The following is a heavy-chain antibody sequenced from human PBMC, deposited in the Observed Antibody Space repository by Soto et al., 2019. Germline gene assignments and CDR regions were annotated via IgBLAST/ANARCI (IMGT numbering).Heavy chain of an antibody. J-gene: IGHJ5*02. Sequence: GGSLRLSCAASGFTFDRYGMHWVRQAPGKGLEWVAVIWSDGSTEYYADSVKGRFTISRDNSKNTMYLQMNSLRGDDTGVYYCARGRIPSAIFDWFDPWGQGTLVTVSS. CDR1: GFTFDRYG. CDR3: ARGRIPSAIFDWFDP. V-gene: IGHV3-33*01. D-gene: IGHD2-2*01. CDR2: IWSDGSTE.